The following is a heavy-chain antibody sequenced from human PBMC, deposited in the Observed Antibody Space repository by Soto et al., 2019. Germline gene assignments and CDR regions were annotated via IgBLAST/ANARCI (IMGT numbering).Heavy chain of an antibody. CDR2: IWYDGSNK. Sequence: PGGSLRLSCAASGFTFSSYGMHWVRQAPGKGLEWVAVIWYDGSNKYYADSVKGRFTISRDNSKNTLYLQMNSLRAEDTAVYYCARSLFYYDFWSGPHYYYYGMDVWGQGTTVTVSS. V-gene: IGHV3-33*01. CDR3: ARSLFYYDFWSGPHYYYYGMDV. J-gene: IGHJ6*02. CDR1: GFTFSSYG. D-gene: IGHD3-3*01.